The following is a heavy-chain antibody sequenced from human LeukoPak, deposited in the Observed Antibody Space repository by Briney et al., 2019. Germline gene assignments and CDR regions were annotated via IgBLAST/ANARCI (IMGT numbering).Heavy chain of an antibody. J-gene: IGHJ4*02. CDR3: ARRLDY. CDR1: GFSISSDS. CDR2: ISGSGYSR. V-gene: IGHV3-21*01. Sequence: PGGSLRLSCAASGFSISSDSMNWVRQAPGKGLEWVSSISGSGYSRYYADSVTGRFTISRDNAMNSLYLQMNSLRGEDTAVYYCARRLDYWGQGTLVTVSS.